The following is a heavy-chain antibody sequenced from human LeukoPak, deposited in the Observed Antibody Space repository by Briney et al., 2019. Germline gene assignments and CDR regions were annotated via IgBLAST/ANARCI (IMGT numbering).Heavy chain of an antibody. J-gene: IGHJ4*02. V-gene: IGHV3-23*01. CDR3: ARNREGPRYSSGWYDDFDY. CDR2: ISGSGGST. Sequence: PGGSLRLSCAASGFTFSSYAMSWVRQAPGKGLEWVSAISGSGGSTYYADSVKGRFTISRDNSKNTLYLQMNSLRAEDTAVYYCARNREGPRYSSGWYDDFDYWGQGTLVTVSS. D-gene: IGHD6-19*01. CDR1: GFTFSSYA.